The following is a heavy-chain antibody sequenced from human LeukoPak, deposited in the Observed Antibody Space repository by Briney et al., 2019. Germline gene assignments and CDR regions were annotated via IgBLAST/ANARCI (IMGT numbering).Heavy chain of an antibody. J-gene: IGHJ5*02. Sequence: GSLRLSCEASGFTFSSYWMSWVRQAPGKGLEWVANIKTDGSEKYYVDSVKGRFTISRDNAKNSLYLQMNSLRAEDTAVYYCARDYTGYFPWGQGTLVIVSS. CDR3: ARDYTGYFP. V-gene: IGHV3-7*03. D-gene: IGHD3-9*01. CDR1: GFTFSSYW. CDR2: IKTDGSEK.